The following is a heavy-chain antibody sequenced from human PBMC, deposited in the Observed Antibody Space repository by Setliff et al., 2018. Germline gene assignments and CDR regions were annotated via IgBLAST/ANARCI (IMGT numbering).Heavy chain of an antibody. D-gene: IGHD3-10*01. J-gene: IGHJ5*02. CDR1: GYPFVGYY. CDR2: INPKSGGT. V-gene: IGHV1-2*02. CDR3: ARVATLIRGVTVNWFDP. Sequence: ASVKVSCKASGYPFVGYYIYWMRQTPGQGFEWMGWINPKSGGTKYAVKFQGRVTMTRDTSISTAYMELSSLRSDDTAVYYCARVATLIRGVTVNWFDPWGQGTLVTVSS.